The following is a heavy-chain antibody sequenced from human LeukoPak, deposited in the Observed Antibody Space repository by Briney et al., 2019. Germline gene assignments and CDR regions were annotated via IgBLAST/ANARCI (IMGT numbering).Heavy chain of an antibody. V-gene: IGHV3-9*01. CDR1: GFTFDDYA. CDR2: ISWNSGSI. J-gene: IGHJ4*02. CDR3: AKGDPYSSGWYYFDY. Sequence: GGSLRLSCAASGFTFDDYAMHWVRHAPGKGLEWVSGISWNSGSIGYADSVKGRFTISRGNAKNSLYLQMNSLRAEDTALYYCAKGDPYSSGWYYFDYWGQGTLVTVSS. D-gene: IGHD6-19*01.